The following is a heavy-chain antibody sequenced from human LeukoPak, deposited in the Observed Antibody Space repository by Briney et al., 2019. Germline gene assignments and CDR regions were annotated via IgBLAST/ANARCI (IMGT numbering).Heavy chain of an antibody. CDR2: INHSGST. J-gene: IGHJ3*02. CDR1: GGSFSGYY. V-gene: IGHV4-34*01. CDR3: ATQAGYCSGGSCPNDAFDI. Sequence: PSETLSLTCAVYGGSFSGYYWSWIRQPPGKGLEWIGEINHSGSTNYNPSLKSRVTISVDTSKNQFSLKLSSVTAADTAVYYCATQAGYCSGGSCPNDAFDIWGQGTMVTVSS. D-gene: IGHD2-15*01.